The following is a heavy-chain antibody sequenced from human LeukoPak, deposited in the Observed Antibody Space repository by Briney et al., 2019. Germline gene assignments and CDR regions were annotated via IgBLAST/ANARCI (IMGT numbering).Heavy chain of an antibody. CDR1: GFTFSSYS. J-gene: IGHJ3*02. CDR2: ISSSSSYI. CDR3: AREGQDIVVVVAAPDAFDI. V-gene: IGHV3-21*01. Sequence: PGGSLRLSCAASGFTFSSYSMNWVRQAPGKGLEWVSSISSSSSYIYYADSVKGRFTISRDNAKNSLYLQMNSLRAEDTAVYYCAREGQDIVVVVAAPDAFDIWGQGTMVTVSS. D-gene: IGHD2-15*01.